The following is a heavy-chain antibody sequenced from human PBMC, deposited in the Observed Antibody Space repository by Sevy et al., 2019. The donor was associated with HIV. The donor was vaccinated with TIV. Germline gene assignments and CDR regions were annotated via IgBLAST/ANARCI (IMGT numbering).Heavy chain of an antibody. V-gene: IGHV1-18*01. CDR3: ARAYCTGGRCYSLAY. J-gene: IGHJ4*02. Sequence: PSVKVSCKASGYTFSSYRITSVRQAPGQGPEWIGWISALNGDKNYAQELQGRVTMTADTSTSTGYMELRSLSSDDTAVYYCARAYCTGGRCYSLAYWGQGTLVTVSS. D-gene: IGHD2-15*01. CDR1: GYTFSSYR. CDR2: ISALNGDK.